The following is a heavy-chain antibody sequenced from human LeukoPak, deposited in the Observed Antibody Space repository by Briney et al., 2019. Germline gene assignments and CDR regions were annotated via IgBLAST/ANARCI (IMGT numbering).Heavy chain of an antibody. J-gene: IGHJ4*02. V-gene: IGHV4-39*01. CDR2: IFYSGST. CDR1: GGSISTSNYY. CDR3: ARHVNSNGSPSDY. D-gene: IGHD1-26*01. Sequence: SETLSLTCTVSGGSISTSNYYWGWIRQPPGKGLEWIGNIFYSGSTYYNPSLKSRVTISVDTSKNQFSLKLRSVTAADTAVYYCARHVNSNGSPSDYWGQGTLVTVSS.